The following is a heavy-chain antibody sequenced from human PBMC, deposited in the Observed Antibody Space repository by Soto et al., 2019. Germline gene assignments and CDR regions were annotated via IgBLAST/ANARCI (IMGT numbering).Heavy chain of an antibody. CDR1: GFTFSSYG. D-gene: IGHD2-15*01. Sequence: GGSLRLSCAASGFTFSSYGMHWVRQAPGKGLEWVAVISYDGSNKYYADSVKGRFTISRDNSKNTLYLQMNSLRAEDTAVYYCAKSAPVAAIFDYWGQGTLVTVSS. CDR3: AKSAPVAAIFDY. CDR2: ISYDGSNK. V-gene: IGHV3-30*18. J-gene: IGHJ4*02.